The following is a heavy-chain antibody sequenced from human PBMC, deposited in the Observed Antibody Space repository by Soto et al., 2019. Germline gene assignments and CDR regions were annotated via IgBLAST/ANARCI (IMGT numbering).Heavy chain of an antibody. D-gene: IGHD3-3*01. V-gene: IGHV1-18*01. CDR1: GYTFTSYG. J-gene: IGHJ6*03. CDR3: ARVAGGDFWSGYPDPYYYYYMDV. Sequence: GASVKVSCKASGYTFTSYGISWVRQAPGQGLEWMGWISAYNGNTNYAQKLQGRVTMTADTSTSTAYMELRSLRSDDTAVYYCARVAGGDFWSGYPDPYYYYYMDVWGKGTTVTVSS. CDR2: ISAYNGNT.